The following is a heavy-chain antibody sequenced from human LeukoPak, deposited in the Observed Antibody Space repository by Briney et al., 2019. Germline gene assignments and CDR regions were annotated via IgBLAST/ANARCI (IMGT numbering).Heavy chain of an antibody. V-gene: IGHV1-2*02. J-gene: IGHJ6*02. CDR2: INPNSGGT. CDR1: GYTFTGYY. CDR3: ARRQLVLSTSVYYGMDV. D-gene: IGHD6-6*01. Sequence: ASVKVSCKASGYTFTGYYMHWVRQAPGQGLEWMGWINPNSGGTNYAQKFQGRVTMTRDTSISTAYMELSRLRSDDTAVYYCARRQLVLSTSVYYGMDVWGQGTTVTVSS.